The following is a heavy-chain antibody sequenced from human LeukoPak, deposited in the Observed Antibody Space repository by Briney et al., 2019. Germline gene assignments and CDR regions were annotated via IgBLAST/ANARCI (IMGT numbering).Heavy chain of an antibody. D-gene: IGHD4-17*01. V-gene: IGHV3-15*01. Sequence: PGGSLRLSCAASGFTFSKAWMSWVRQAPGKGLEWVGRIKSKTDGGTTDYAAPVKGRFTISRDDSKNTLYLQMNSLKTEDTAVYYCTTRPIYGDYVYYWGQGTLVTVSS. CDR2: IKSKTDGGTT. CDR1: GFTFSKAW. J-gene: IGHJ4*02. CDR3: TTRPIYGDYVYY.